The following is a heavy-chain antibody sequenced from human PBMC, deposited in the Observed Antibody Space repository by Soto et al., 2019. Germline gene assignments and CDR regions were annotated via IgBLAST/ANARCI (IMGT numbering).Heavy chain of an antibody. CDR3: ARDEGESGSDYDGVHNSWFDP. D-gene: IGHD1-26*01. CDR1: GFTFSSYA. Sequence: QVQRVESGGGVVQPGRSLRLSCAASGFTFSSYARHWVRQAPGKGLEWVAVISYDGSNKYYADSVKGRFTISRDNSKNTLYMQMNSLRAEDTGVYYCARDEGESGSDYDGVHNSWFDPWGQGTLVTVSS. J-gene: IGHJ5*02. CDR2: ISYDGSNK. V-gene: IGHV3-30-3*01.